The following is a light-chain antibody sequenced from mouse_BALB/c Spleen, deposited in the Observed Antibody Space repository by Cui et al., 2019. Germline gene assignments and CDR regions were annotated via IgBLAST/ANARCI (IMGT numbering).Light chain of an antibody. CDR3: QQNNEDPYT. V-gene: IGKV3-10*01. J-gene: IGKJ2*01. CDR2: LAS. CDR1: ESVESDGNSL. Sequence: NIVLTQSPASLAGSLGQRANISCRASESVESDGNSLMHWYQQKPGQPPKLLIYLASNLESGVPARFSGSGSRTDFTLTIDPVEADDATTYYCQQNNEDPYTFGGGTKLEIK.